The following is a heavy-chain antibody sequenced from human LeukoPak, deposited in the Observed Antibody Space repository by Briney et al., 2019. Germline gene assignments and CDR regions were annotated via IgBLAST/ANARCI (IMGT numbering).Heavy chain of an antibody. D-gene: IGHD2-15*01. CDR1: GFTFNKDW. CDR3: ARDLGHCSGGSCHPVAFDI. Sequence: PGGSLRLSCAASGFTFNKDWLHWVRQVPGKGLVWVSRIKSDETSTAYADSVGGRFTISRDNAKNMLYLQMNSLRAEDTAVYYCARDLGHCSGGSCHPVAFDIWGQGTMVTVSS. J-gene: IGHJ3*02. CDR2: IKSDETST. V-gene: IGHV3-74*01.